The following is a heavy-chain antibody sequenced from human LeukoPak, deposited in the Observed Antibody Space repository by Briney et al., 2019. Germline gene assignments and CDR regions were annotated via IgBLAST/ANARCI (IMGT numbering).Heavy chain of an antibody. CDR2: INPSGGST. V-gene: IGHV1-46*01. D-gene: IGHD5-18*01. CDR3: ARDLQDTAMVI. Sequence: ASVKVSCKASGYTFTSYYMHWVRQAPGQGLEWMGIINPSGGSTSYAQKFRGRVTMTRDTSTSTVYMELSSLRSEDTAVYYCARDLQDTAMVIWGQGTLVTVSS. CDR1: GYTFTSYY. J-gene: IGHJ4*02.